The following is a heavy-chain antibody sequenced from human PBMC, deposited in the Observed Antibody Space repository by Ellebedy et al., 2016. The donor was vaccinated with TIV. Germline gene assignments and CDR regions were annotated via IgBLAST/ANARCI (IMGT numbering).Heavy chain of an antibody. CDR2: ISSSSSYT. D-gene: IGHD1-1*01. J-gene: IGHJ4*02. CDR1: GFTFSDYY. CDR3: ARVARLNNYAGY. V-gene: IGHV3-11*06. Sequence: PGGSLRLSCAASGFTFSDYYMSWIRQAPGKGLEWVSYISSSSSYTNYADSVKGRFTISRDNAKNSLYLQMNSLTAEDTAVYYCARVARLNNYAGYWGQGTLVTVSS.